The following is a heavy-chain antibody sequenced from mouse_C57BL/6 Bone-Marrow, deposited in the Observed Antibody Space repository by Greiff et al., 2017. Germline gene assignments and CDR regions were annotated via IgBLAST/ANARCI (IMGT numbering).Heavy chain of an antibody. CDR1: GFTFSDYY. CDR3: AIDYPAWFAY. Sequence: EVQVVESEGGLVQPGSSMKLSCTASGFTFSDYYMAWVRQVPEKGLEWVANINYDGSSTYYLDSLKSRFIISRDNAKNILYLQMSSLKSEDTATYYCAIDYPAWFAYWGQGTLVTVSA. D-gene: IGHD2-4*01. CDR2: INYDGSST. V-gene: IGHV5-16*01. J-gene: IGHJ3*01.